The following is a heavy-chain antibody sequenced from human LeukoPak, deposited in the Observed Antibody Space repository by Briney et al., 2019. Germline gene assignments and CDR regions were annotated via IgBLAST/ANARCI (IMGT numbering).Heavy chain of an antibody. CDR3: ARDGYDFWSGYLTQYYFDY. CDR1: GYTFTGYY. D-gene: IGHD3-3*01. V-gene: IGHV1-18*04. CDR2: ISAYNGNT. Sequence: ASVKVSCKASGYTFTGYYMHWVRQAPGQGLEWMGWISAYNGNTNYAQKLQGRVTMTTDTSTSTAYMELRSLRSDDTAVCYCARDGYDFWSGYLTQYYFDYWGQGTLVTVSS. J-gene: IGHJ4*02.